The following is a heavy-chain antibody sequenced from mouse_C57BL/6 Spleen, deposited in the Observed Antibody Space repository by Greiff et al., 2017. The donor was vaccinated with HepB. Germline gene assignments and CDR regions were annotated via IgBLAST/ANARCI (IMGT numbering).Heavy chain of an antibody. V-gene: IGHV8-12*01. D-gene: IGHD2-4*01. CDR3: ARSLYYDYDGGMAY. Sequence: QVTLKESGPGILQSSQTLSLTCSFSGFSLSTSGMGVSWIRQPSGKGLEWLAHIYWDDDKRYNPSLKSRLTISKDTSRNQVFLKITSVDTADTATYYCARSLYYDYDGGMAYWGQGTLVTVSA. CDR2: IYWDDDK. CDR1: GFSLSTSGMG. J-gene: IGHJ3*01.